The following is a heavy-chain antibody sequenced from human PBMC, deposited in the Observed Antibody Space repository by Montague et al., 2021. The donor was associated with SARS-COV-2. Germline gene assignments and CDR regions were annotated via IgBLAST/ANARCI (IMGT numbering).Heavy chain of an antibody. V-gene: IGHV4-39*01. J-gene: IGHJ3*02. CDR1: GSSISSSSYY. D-gene: IGHD3-3*01. CDR2: IYYSGST. Sequence: SETLSLTCTVSGSSISSSSYYWGWIRQPPGKGLEWIGSIYYSGSTYYNPSLKSRVTISVDTSKSQFSLKLSSVTAADTAVYYCARHSGRDTIFGVVIIPDAFDIWGQGTMVTVSS. CDR3: ARHSGRDTIFGVVIIPDAFDI.